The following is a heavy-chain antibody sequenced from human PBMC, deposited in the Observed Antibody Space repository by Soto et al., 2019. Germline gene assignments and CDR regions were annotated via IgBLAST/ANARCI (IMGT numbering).Heavy chain of an antibody. Sequence: SETLSLTCTVSGGSISSGDYYWSWIRQPPGKGLEWIGYIYYSGSTYYNPSLKSRVTISVDTSKNQFSLKLSSVTAADTAVYYCAREDHSPRWLQFAYWGQGTLVTVSS. V-gene: IGHV4-30-4*01. CDR1: GGSISSGDYY. J-gene: IGHJ4*02. CDR2: IYYSGST. D-gene: IGHD5-12*01. CDR3: AREDHSPRWLQFAY.